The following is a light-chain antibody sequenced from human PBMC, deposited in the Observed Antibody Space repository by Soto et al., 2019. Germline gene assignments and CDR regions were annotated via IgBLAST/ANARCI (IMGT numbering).Light chain of an antibody. CDR3: AAWDDSLSGVV. Sequence: QSVLTQPPSASGTPGQRVTISCSGSSSNIGNNYVHWYQQLPGTAPKLLIYRNNQRPSGVPDRVSGSKSGTSASLAISGLXXXXXADYYCAAWDDSLSGVVFGGGTKLTVL. J-gene: IGLJ2*01. CDR2: RNN. CDR1: SSNIGNNY. V-gene: IGLV1-47*01.